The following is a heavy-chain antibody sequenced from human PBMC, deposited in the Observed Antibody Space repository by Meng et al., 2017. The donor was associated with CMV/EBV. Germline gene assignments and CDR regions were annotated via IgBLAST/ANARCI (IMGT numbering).Heavy chain of an antibody. CDR1: VGSISSYY. V-gene: IGHV4-4*07. CDR2: IYTSGST. CDR3: ARGPEVDYGDYVGLDY. D-gene: IGHD4-17*01. J-gene: IGHJ4*02. Sequence: KGSGPGLGKLSRTLCLSRTCFVGSISSYYWSWIRQPAGKGLEWIGRIYTSGSTNYNPSLKSRVTMSVDTSKNQFSLKLSSVTAADTAVYYCARGPEVDYGDYVGLDYWGQGTLVTVSS.